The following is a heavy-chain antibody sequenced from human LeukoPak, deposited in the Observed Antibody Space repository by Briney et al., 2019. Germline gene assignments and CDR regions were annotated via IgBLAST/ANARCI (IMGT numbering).Heavy chain of an antibody. CDR3: AKDSQHYDFWSRYKQYDYHYMDV. V-gene: IGHV3-23*01. CDR2: IPAGGSNT. Sequence: PGGSLRLSCVGSGFHFRIYGMSWVRQAPGKGLEWVSGIPAGGSNTYYADSVKGRFTISRDNTENTLYLQMNSLRAEDTAVYYCAKDSQHYDFWSRYKQYDYHYMDVWGKGTTVTVSS. J-gene: IGHJ6*03. D-gene: IGHD3-3*01. CDR1: GFHFRIYG.